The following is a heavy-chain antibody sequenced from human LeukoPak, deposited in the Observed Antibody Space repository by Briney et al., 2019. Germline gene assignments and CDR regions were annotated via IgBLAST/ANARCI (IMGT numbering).Heavy chain of an antibody. V-gene: IGHV3-21*01. D-gene: IGHD4-17*01. CDR3: AREVDLYGEHNAFDI. CDR1: GFTFSSYS. J-gene: IGHJ3*02. CDR2: ISSSSSYI. Sequence: GGSLRLCCAASGFTFSSYSMNWVRQAPGKGLEWVSSISSSSSYIYYADSVKGRFTISRDNAKNSLYLQMNSLRAEDTAVYYCAREVDLYGEHNAFDIWGQGTMVTVSS.